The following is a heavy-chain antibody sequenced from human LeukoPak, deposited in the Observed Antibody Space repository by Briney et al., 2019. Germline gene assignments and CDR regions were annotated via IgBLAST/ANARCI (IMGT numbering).Heavy chain of an antibody. D-gene: IGHD7-27*01. CDR1: GFTLSSYA. CDR2: ISYDGSNK. Sequence: GRSLRLSCAASGFTLSSYAMHWVRQAPGKGLEWVAVISYDGSNKYYADSVKGRFTISRDNSKNTLYLQMNSLRAEDTAVYYCARDLGSSLYYFDYWGQGTLVTVSS. J-gene: IGHJ4*02. V-gene: IGHV3-30-3*01. CDR3: ARDLGSSLYYFDY.